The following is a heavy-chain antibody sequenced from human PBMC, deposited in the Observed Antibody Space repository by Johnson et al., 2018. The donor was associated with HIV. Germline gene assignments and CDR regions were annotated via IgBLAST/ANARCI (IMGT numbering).Heavy chain of an antibody. J-gene: IGHJ3*02. CDR3: ARVVSSLTSPPDI. CDR1: QFTFSSYW. V-gene: IGHV3-74*02. D-gene: IGHD6-6*01. Sequence: VQLVESGGGLAKPAWSPRLSCAASQFTFSSYWMHWVRQAPGKGLVWVSRINSDGSSTSYADSVKGRFTISRDNAKNTLYLQMNSLRAEDTAVYYCARVVSSLTSPPDIWGQGTMVTVSS. CDR2: INSDGSST.